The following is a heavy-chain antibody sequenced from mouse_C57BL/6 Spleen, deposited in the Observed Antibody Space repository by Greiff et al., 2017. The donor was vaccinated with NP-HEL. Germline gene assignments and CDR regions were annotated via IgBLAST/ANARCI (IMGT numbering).Heavy chain of an antibody. D-gene: IGHD2-2*01. J-gene: IGHJ3*01. Sequence: VQLQQSGAELAKPGASVQLSCKASGYTFTSYWMHWVKQRPGQGLEWIGYINPSSGYTKYNQKFKDKATLTADKSSSTAYMQLSSLTYEDSAVYYCAHGYDDVPFAYWGQGTLVTVSA. V-gene: IGHV1-7*01. CDR1: GYTFTSYW. CDR2: INPSSGYT. CDR3: AHGYDDVPFAY.